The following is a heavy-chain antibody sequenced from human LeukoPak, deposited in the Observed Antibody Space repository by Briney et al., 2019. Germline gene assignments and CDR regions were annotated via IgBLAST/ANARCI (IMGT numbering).Heavy chain of an antibody. CDR3: ARQLVGGYVLFDY. D-gene: IGHD2-2*01. Sequence: PSETLSLTCAVYGGSFSGYYWSWIRQPPGKGLEWIGSIYYSGSTYYNPSLKSRVTISVDTSKNQFSLKLSSVTAADTAVYYCARQLVGGYVLFDYWGQGTLVTVSS. CDR2: IYYSGST. J-gene: IGHJ4*02. CDR1: GGSFSGYY. V-gene: IGHV4-34*01.